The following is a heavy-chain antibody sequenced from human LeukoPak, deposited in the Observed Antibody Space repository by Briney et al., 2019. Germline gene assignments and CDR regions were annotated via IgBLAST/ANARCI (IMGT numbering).Heavy chain of an antibody. CDR2: IGWNSGGI. D-gene: IGHD3-22*01. Sequence: GGSLRLSCAASGFTFDDYAMHWVRQAPGKGLEWVSGIGWNSGGIVYADSVKGRFTISRDNAKNSLSLQMNSLRAEDTAVYYCARAPRDSSGYFYWGQGTLVTVSS. V-gene: IGHV3-9*01. J-gene: IGHJ4*02. CDR1: GFTFDDYA. CDR3: ARAPRDSSGYFY.